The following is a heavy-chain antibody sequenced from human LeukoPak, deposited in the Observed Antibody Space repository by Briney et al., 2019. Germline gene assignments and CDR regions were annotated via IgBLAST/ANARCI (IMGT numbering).Heavy chain of an antibody. Sequence: GGSLRLSCAASGFTFSSYAMHWVRQAPGKRLEWVAVISYDGSNKYYADSVKGRFTISRDNSKNTLYLQMNSLRAEDTAVYYCARGSGSYHDYWGQGTLVTVSS. CDR3: ARGSGSYHDY. V-gene: IGHV3-30*04. CDR2: ISYDGSNK. J-gene: IGHJ4*02. CDR1: GFTFSSYA. D-gene: IGHD3-10*01.